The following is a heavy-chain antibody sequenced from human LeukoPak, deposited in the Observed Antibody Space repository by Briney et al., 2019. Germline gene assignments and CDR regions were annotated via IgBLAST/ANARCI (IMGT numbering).Heavy chain of an antibody. Sequence: QTGGSLRLSCAASGFTFSSYGMHWVRHAPGKGLEWVAFIRYDGGNKYYADSVKGRFTISRDNSKNTLYLQMNSLRAEDTAVYYCAKDYGDYSFYFDYWGQGTLVTVSS. D-gene: IGHD4-17*01. CDR2: IRYDGGNK. CDR3: AKDYGDYSFYFDY. V-gene: IGHV3-30*02. CDR1: GFTFSSYG. J-gene: IGHJ4*02.